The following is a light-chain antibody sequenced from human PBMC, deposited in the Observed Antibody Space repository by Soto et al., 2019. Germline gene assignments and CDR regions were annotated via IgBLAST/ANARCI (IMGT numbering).Light chain of an antibody. Sequence: DIQMTQSPSSLSASVGDRVTITCRASQSVSRSLNWYQQKPGKAPKLLIYVASTLQSGTSSRFSGSGSGTDFTLTISSLHPEDLATYYCQQHFSVPSFGQGTKVEIK. CDR3: QQHFSVPS. J-gene: IGKJ2*01. CDR1: QSVSRS. CDR2: VAS. V-gene: IGKV1-39*01.